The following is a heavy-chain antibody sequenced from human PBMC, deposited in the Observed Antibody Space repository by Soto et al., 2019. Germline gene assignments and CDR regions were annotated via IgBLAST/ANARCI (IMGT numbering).Heavy chain of an antibody. CDR2: IYYSGST. CDR3: ARLGRYGDLFDY. J-gene: IGHJ4*02. D-gene: IGHD4-17*01. Sequence: SETLSLTCTVSGGSISSSSYYWGWIRHPPGKGLEWIGSIYYSGSTYYNPSLKSRVTISVDTSKNQFSLKLSSVTAADTAVYYCARLGRYGDLFDYWGQGTLVTVSS. V-gene: IGHV4-39*01. CDR1: GGSISSSSYY.